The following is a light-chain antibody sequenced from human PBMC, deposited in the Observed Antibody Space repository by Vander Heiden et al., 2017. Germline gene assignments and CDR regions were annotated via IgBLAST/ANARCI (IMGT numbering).Light chain of an antibody. J-gene: IGLJ1*01. V-gene: IGLV2-11*01. Sequence: QSALSQPRSVSGAPGQSVTISGTGTSSDVGSYDRVSWYQQPPGQAPQLLIYDDSKRPSGVPDRVSGSKSGNTASLTISGVQAEAEADYYCRSHAGTFYVFGTGTKVTVL. CDR2: DDS. CDR3: RSHAGTFYV. CDR1: SSDVGSYDR.